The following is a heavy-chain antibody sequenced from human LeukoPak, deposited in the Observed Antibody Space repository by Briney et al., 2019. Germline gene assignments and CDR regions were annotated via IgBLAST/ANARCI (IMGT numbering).Heavy chain of an antibody. CDR2: VHLDGRT. Sequence: TSETLSLTCGVSGGPVINANWWTWVRQPPGKGLEWIGEVHLDGRTNYNPSLESRLTMSVDVSENQVSLKLTSVTAADTAVYYCAREGGFYRPLDYSGQGTLVTVSS. J-gene: IGHJ4*02. CDR1: GGPVINANW. V-gene: IGHV4-4*02. CDR3: AREGGFYRPLDY. D-gene: IGHD3-3*01.